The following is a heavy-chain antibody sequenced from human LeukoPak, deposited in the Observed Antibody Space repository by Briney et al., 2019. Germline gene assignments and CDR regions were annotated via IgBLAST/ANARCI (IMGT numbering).Heavy chain of an antibody. CDR1: GFRVSDYY. V-gene: IGHV3-66*03. Sequence: PGGSLRLSCAVSGFRVSDYYMSWVRQAPGKGLEWVGLIRDSGEAFYADFARGRFAISRDESENTLYLQMNSPRVEDTAVYFCARDRAANQDWVEFDPWGQGTPVSVSS. CDR3: ARDRAANQDWVEFDP. D-gene: IGHD3/OR15-3a*01. CDR2: IRDSGEA. J-gene: IGHJ5*02.